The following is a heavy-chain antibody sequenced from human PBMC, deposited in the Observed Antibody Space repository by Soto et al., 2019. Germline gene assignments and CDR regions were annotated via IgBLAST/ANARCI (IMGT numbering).Heavy chain of an antibody. V-gene: IGHV1-46*01. Sequence: QVQLVQSGADVKGPGASVRISCEASAFTFTSYYIHWVRQAPGQGLEWMGMINPGAGATRYAQRFQGRVTMTRDTATSTVYMDLSSLRSEDTAVYYCARTSGSGSYFYYFNAMDVWGQGTTVTVSS. D-gene: IGHD3-10*01. CDR2: INPGAGAT. CDR3: ARTSGSGSYFYYFNAMDV. CDR1: AFTFTSYY. J-gene: IGHJ6*02.